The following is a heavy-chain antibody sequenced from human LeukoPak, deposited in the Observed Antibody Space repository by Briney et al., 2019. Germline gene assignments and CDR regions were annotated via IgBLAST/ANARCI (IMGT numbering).Heavy chain of an antibody. CDR3: ARGGLGYSSSWPFDY. D-gene: IGHD6-13*01. CDR1: GGTFSSYA. J-gene: IGHJ4*02. Sequence: SVKVSCKAAGGTFSSYAISWVRQPPGQGLEWMGGIIPIFGTANYAQKFQGRVTITTYESTSTAYMELSSLRSEDTAVYYCARGGLGYSSSWPFDYWGQGTLVTVSS. CDR2: IIPIFGTA. V-gene: IGHV1-69*05.